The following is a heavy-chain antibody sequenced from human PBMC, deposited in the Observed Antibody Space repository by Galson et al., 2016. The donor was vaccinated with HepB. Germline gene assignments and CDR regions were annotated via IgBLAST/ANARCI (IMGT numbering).Heavy chain of an antibody. J-gene: IGHJ4*02. V-gene: IGHV3-43*01. Sequence: SLRLSCAASGFTFDDYTMHWVRQAPGKGLEWVSLITWDGGSTNFADSVKGRFTISRDNSKNSMYLQMNSLRVEDTALYYCAKDSYDILTGRLHYYFDYWGRGTLVTVSS. CDR1: GFTFDDYT. CDR2: ITWDGGST. CDR3: AKDSYDILTGRLHYYFDY. D-gene: IGHD3-9*01.